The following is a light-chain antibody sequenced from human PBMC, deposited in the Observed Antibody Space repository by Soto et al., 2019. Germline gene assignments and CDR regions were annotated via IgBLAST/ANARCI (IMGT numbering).Light chain of an antibody. V-gene: IGKV3-20*01. CDR2: DTS. CDR3: QQYGSSGT. J-gene: IGKJ1*01. CDR1: QSVSSSY. Sequence: EIVLTQSPGTLSLSPGERATLSCRASQSVSSSYLVWHQQKPGQAPRLLIYDTSSRASGIPDRFSGSGSGTDFTLTISSLEPEDFAVYYCQQYGSSGTFGQGTKVDIK.